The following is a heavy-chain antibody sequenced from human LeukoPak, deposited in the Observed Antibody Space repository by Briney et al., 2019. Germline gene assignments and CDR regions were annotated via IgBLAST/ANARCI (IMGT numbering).Heavy chain of an antibody. D-gene: IGHD6-25*01. J-gene: IGHJ4*02. Sequence: GGSLRLSCAASGFTFSTYSMTWVRQAPGKGLECVSYISTSSSSIYYADSVKGRFTISRDNARSSLYLQMNSLRDEDTAVYYCARVAIAASDYWGQGTLVTVSS. CDR3: ARVAIAASDY. V-gene: IGHV3-48*02. CDR1: GFTFSTYS. CDR2: ISTSSSSI.